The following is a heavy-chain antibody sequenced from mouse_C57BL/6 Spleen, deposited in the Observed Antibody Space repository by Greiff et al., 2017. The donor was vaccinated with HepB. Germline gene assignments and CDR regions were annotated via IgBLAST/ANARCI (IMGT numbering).Heavy chain of an antibody. CDR3: SRVGQLRLLGY. CDR1: GYAFSSYW. Sequence: VQLRESGAELVKPGASVKISCKASGYAFSSYWMNWVKQRPGKGLEWIGQIYPGDGDTNYNGKFKGKATLTADKSSSTAYMQLSSLPSEDSAVYFCSRVGQLRLLGYRGQGPHLTVSP. D-gene: IGHD3-2*02. V-gene: IGHV1-80*01. CDR2: IYPGDGDT. J-gene: IGHJ2*01.